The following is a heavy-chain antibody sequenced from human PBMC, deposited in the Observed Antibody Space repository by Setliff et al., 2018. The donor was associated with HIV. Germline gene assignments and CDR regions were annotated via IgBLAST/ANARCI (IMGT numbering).Heavy chain of an antibody. D-gene: IGHD6-13*01. J-gene: IGHJ6*02. CDR1: GYTFNGYG. CDR3: ARGGPLGSWLNFYYYGMDV. V-gene: IGHV1-3*01. Sequence: ASVKVSCKASGYTFNGYGTHWVRQAPGKRFEWMGWINGDNGDTKDSEKFQGRVTITRDTSAKIVYMEVSSLRSEDTAIYYCARGGPLGSWLNFYYYGMDVWGQGTTVTVSS. CDR2: INGDNGDT.